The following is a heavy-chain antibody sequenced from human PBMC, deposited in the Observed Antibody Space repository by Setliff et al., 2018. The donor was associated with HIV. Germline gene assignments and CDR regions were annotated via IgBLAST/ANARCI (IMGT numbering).Heavy chain of an antibody. D-gene: IGHD2-2*01. CDR1: GFTFNTYE. CDR3: TRDVVVPAAGPYYYYYMDV. V-gene: IGHV3-49*04. CDR2: IRSKAYGGTT. Sequence: PGGSLRLSCAASGFTFNTYEMNWVRQAPGKGLEWVGFIRSKAYGGTTEYAASVKGRFTISRDDSKSIAYLQMNSLKTEDTAVYYCTRDVVVPAAGPYYYYYMDVWGKGTTVTVSS. J-gene: IGHJ6*03.